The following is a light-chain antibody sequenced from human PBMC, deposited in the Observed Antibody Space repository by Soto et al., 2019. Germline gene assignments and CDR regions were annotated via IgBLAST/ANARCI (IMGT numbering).Light chain of an antibody. CDR3: QQYGSSGT. Sequence: EIVLTQSPGALSLSPGERATLSCRASQSVSNNYLAWHQQKPGPAPRLLNYGATNTATAIPDRFSGRGSGTYFTLTISRLEPEDVAEYYCQQYGSSGTFGQGTKVDIK. V-gene: IGKV3-20*01. CDR2: GAT. J-gene: IGKJ1*01. CDR1: QSVSNNY.